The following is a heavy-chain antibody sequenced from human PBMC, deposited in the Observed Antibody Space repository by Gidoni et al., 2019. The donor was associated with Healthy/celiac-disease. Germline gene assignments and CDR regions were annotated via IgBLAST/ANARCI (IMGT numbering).Heavy chain of an antibody. CDR2: ISYDGTYK. CDR1: GFSFSSYG. D-gene: IGHD5-18*01. V-gene: IGHV3-30*18. Sequence: QVQVVASGGGVVQPGRSLRLPCAASGFSFSSYGMHWVRQAPGKGLEWVAVISYDGTYKYYADSVKGRFTISRDNAKNTLYLEMNSLRAEDTAVYYCAEDTAGVWGQGTTVTVSS. CDR3: AEDTAGV. J-gene: IGHJ6*02.